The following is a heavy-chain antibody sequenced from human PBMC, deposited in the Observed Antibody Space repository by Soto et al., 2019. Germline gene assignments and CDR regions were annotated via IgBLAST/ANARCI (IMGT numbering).Heavy chain of an antibody. J-gene: IGHJ6*03. CDR1: GLTFSSYG. V-gene: IGHV3-30*18. CDR3: AKQGDFWSGYYSTNYYYYYMDV. Sequence: AEGYLQLSCTASGLTFSSYGMHWVRAAPGKRLKWVAVISYEGSKKYYADSVKGRFTISRTNDKNTMYLQMNSLRAEDSAVYFCAKQGDFWSGYYSTNYYYYYMDVWGKGT. CDR2: ISYEGSKK. D-gene: IGHD3-3*01.